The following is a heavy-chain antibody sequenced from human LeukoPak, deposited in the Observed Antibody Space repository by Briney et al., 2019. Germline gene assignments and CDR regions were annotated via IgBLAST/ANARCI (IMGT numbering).Heavy chain of an antibody. Sequence: SETLSLTCAVYGGSFSGYNWSWLRQPPGKGLEWIGEINHSGATKYNPSLKSRVTISVDMSKIQFSLKLSSAAAADTAVYYCARLPQLTADAGVDYWGQGTLVTVSS. V-gene: IGHV4-34*01. CDR2: INHSGAT. CDR3: ARLPQLTADAGVDY. CDR1: GGSFSGYN. D-gene: IGHD7-27*01. J-gene: IGHJ4*02.